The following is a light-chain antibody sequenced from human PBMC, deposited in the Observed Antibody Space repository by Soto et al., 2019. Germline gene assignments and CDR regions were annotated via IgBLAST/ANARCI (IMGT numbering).Light chain of an antibody. Sequence: EIVVTQSPATLSVSPGERATLSCRASQSVSSNLAWYQQKPGQAPRLLNYGASTRAAGIPARFSGSGSGTEFTLTISSLQSEDFAIYYCQQYNNWPLMYTFGQGTRLEIK. CDR2: GAS. CDR1: QSVSSN. CDR3: QQYNNWPLMYT. J-gene: IGKJ2*01. V-gene: IGKV3-15*01.